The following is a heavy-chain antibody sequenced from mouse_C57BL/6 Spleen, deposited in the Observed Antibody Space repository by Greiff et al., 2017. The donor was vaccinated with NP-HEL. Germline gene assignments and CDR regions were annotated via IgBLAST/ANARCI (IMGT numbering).Heavy chain of an antibody. V-gene: IGHV8-12*01. J-gene: IGHJ1*03. CDR3: AREDYSNYEGYFDV. Sequence: QVTLKESGPGILQSSQTLSLTCSFSGFSLSTSGMGVSWIRQPSGKGMEWLAHIYWDDDKRYNPSLKSRLTISKDTSRNQVFLKITSVDTADTATYYCAREDYSNYEGYFDVWGTGTTVTVSS. CDR1: GFSLSTSGMG. CDR2: IYWDDDK. D-gene: IGHD2-5*01.